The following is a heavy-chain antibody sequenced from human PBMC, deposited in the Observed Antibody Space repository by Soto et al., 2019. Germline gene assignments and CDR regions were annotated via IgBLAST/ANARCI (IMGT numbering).Heavy chain of an antibody. V-gene: IGHV4-30-4*01. Sequence: QVQLQESGPGLVKPSQTLSLTCTVSGVSISSGDYYWSWIRQPPGKGLEWMGYIYYSVSTYYNPSLKSRVNISVDTSKNQFSLKLSSVTAADTAVYYCARNDYGDQKPPFPDYWGQGTLVTVSS. J-gene: IGHJ4*02. CDR3: ARNDYGDQKPPFPDY. CDR2: IYYSVST. D-gene: IGHD4-17*01. CDR1: GVSISSGDYY.